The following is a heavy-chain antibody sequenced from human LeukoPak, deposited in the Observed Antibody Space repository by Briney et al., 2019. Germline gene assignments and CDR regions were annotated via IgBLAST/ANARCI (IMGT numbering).Heavy chain of an antibody. D-gene: IGHD2/OR15-2a*01. CDR1: GGSISSYY. J-gene: IGHJ4*02. V-gene: IGHV4-59*08. CDR2: IYYSGST. Sequence: SETLSLTCTVSGGSISSYYWSWIRQPPGKGLEWIGYIYYSGSTNYNPSLKSRVTISVDTSKNQFSLKLSSVTAADTAVYYCARRSRPAPFPFDYWGQGTLVTVSS. CDR3: ARRSRPAPFPFDY.